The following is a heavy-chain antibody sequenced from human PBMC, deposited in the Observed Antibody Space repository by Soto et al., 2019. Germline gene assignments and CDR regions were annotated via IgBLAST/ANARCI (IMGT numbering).Heavy chain of an antibody. CDR1: GGTFSSYA. CDR2: IIPIFGTA. Sequence: GASVKVSCKASGGTFSSYAISWVRQAPGQGLEWMGGIIPIFGTANYAQKFQGRVTITADESTSTAYMELSSLRSEDTAVYYCARTGDSSGYYYFYYFDYWGQGNLVTVSX. CDR3: ARTGDSSGYYYFYYFDY. D-gene: IGHD3-22*01. V-gene: IGHV1-69*13. J-gene: IGHJ4*02.